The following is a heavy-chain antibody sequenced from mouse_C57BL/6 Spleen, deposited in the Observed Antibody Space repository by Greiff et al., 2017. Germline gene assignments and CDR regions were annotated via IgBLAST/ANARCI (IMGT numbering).Heavy chain of an antibody. CDR2: IDPSDSYT. J-gene: IGHJ2*01. V-gene: IGHV1-59*01. Sequence: VQLQQPGAELVRPGTSVKLSCKASGYTFTSYWMHWVKQRPGQGLEWIGVIDPSDSYTNYNQNFKGKGTLTVDTSSSTAYMQLSSLTSEDSAVYYCARSNYGSSYFDYWGQGTTLTVSS. CDR3: ARSNYGSSYFDY. CDR1: GYTFTSYW. D-gene: IGHD1-1*01.